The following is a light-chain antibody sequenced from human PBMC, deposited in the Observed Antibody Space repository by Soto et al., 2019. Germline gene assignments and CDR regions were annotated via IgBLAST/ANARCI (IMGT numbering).Light chain of an antibody. CDR2: GAS. Sequence: EIVMTQSPATLSVSPGGRVILSCRASQSVSDNLAWYQQKPGQAPRLLIYGASTRATTIPARFSGSGSGTEFTLTISSLQSEDFAVYYCQQSNNWPYTFGQGTRLDIK. V-gene: IGKV3-15*01. J-gene: IGKJ2*01. CDR1: QSVSDN. CDR3: QQSNNWPYT.